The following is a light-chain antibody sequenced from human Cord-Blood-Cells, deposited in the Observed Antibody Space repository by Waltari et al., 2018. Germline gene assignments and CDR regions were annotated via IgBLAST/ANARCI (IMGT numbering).Light chain of an antibody. J-gene: IGKJ3*01. CDR2: LGS. CDR3: MQALQTPFT. Sequence: DIVMTQSPLSLPVTPGERASISCRSSQSLLHSNGYNYLDWYLQKPGQSPRLLIYLGSNRASGVPDRFSGSGSGTDFTLKISRVEAEDVGVYYCMQALQTPFTFGPGTKVDIK. CDR1: QSLLHSNGYNY. V-gene: IGKV2-28*01.